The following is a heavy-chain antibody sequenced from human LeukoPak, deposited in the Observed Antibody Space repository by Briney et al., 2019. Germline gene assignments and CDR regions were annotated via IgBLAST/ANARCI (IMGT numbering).Heavy chain of an antibody. CDR3: ARVPDVDTAMVFFL. V-gene: IGHV7-4-1*02. CDR2: IHPSTGNP. CDR1: GYTFTNYA. Sequence: GASVKVSCKASGYTFTNYAMNWVRQAPGQGLEWMGWIHPSTGNPTYAQGFTGRFVFSLDTSVSTTYLQISSLKAEDTAVYYCARVPDVDTAMVFFLWGQGTLVTVSS. J-gene: IGHJ4*02. D-gene: IGHD5-18*01.